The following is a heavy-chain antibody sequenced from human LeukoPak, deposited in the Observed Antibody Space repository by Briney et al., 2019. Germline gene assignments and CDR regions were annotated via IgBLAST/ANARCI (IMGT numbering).Heavy chain of an antibody. CDR2: IIPILGIA. J-gene: IGHJ3*02. Sequence: SVKVSCKASGGTFSSYTISLVRQAPGQGLERMGRIIPILGIANYALKFQGRVTITADKSTSTAYMELSSLRSEDTAVYYCASTLVGATTRAFDIWGQGTMVTVSS. CDR3: ASTLVGATTRAFDI. V-gene: IGHV1-69*02. D-gene: IGHD1-26*01. CDR1: GGTFSSYT.